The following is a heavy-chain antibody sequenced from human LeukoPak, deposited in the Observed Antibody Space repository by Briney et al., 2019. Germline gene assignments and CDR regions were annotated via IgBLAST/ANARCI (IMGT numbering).Heavy chain of an antibody. CDR1: GFTFSDYY. J-gene: IGHJ6*03. CDR3: ARGSGYYYYYYMDV. Sequence: GGSLRLSCAASGFTFSDYYLSWIRQAPGKGLEWVSYISSSGSTIYYADSVKGRFTISRDNAKNSLYLQMNSLRAEDTAGYYCARGSGYYYYYYMDVWGKGTTVTVSS. V-gene: IGHV3-11*04. CDR2: ISSSGSTI.